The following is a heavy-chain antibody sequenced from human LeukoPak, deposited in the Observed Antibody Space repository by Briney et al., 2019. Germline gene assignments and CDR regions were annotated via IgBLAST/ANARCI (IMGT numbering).Heavy chain of an antibody. CDR1: GGSLSSYY. V-gene: IGHV4-4*09. CDR3: ARARAVTHLDY. Sequence: SETLSLTCTVSGGSLSSYYWSWIRQPPGKGLEWIGNIYTSGNTNYNPSLKSRVAISVDTSKNQFSLKLNSVTAAGTAVYYCARARAVTHLDYGGQGTLVTVSS. CDR2: IYTSGNT. J-gene: IGHJ4*02. D-gene: IGHD4-23*01.